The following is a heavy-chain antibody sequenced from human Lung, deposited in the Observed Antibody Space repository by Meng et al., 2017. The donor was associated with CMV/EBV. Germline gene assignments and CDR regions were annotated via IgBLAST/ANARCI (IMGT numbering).Heavy chain of an antibody. Sequence: HIPCKCPGPRPLHPTQPPTLTCPCSGFSLSTRGVGVGWIRQPPGKALDCLAIIYGDDEKRYSPSLESRLTVTKDTSKNQVVLTMTNMVPVDTATYYCARAAARPSDWFDPWGQGTLVTVSS. J-gene: IGHJ5*02. D-gene: IGHD6-6*01. CDR3: ARAAARPSDWFDP. CDR2: IYGDDEK. CDR1: GFSLSTRGVG. V-gene: IGHV2-5*02.